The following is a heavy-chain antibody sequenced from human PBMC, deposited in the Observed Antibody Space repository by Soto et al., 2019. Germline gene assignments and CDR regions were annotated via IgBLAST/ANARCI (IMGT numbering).Heavy chain of an antibody. D-gene: IGHD3-10*01. J-gene: IGHJ6*02. CDR3: ARDITFLYRHGSAMVWGVIEEYGMDV. V-gene: IGHV4-59*01. CDR1: GGSISSYY. Sequence: PSETLSLTCTVPGGSISSYYWSWIRQPPGKGLEWIGYIYYSGSTNYNPSLKSRVTISVDTSKNQFSLKLSSVTAADTAVYYCARDITFLYRHGSAMVWGVIEEYGMDVWGQGTTVTVSS. CDR2: IYYSGST.